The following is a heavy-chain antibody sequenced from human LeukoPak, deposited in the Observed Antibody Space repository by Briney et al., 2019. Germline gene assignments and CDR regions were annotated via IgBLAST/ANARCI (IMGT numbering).Heavy chain of an antibody. CDR2: ISGSAGGT. V-gene: IGHV3-23*01. CDR1: EFTFSSYA. D-gene: IGHD5-12*01. CDR3: AKGAGYSGHDLSSYFDY. J-gene: IGHJ4*02. Sequence: GGSLRLSCAASEFTFSSYAMSWVRQAPGKGLEWVSAISGSAGGTYYADSVKGRFTISRDNSKNTLYLLTHSLRAEETAVYYCAKGAGYSGHDLSSYFDYWGQGILVTVSS.